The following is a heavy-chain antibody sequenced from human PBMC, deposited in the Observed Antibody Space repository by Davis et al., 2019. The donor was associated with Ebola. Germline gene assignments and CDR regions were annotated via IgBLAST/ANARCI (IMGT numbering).Heavy chain of an antibody. J-gene: IGHJ6*04. V-gene: IGHV3-23*01. CDR1: GFTFSTYA. CDR2: VSGSGSST. D-gene: IGHD3-3*01. CDR3: AKSGLSFGVVKYHYGMDV. Sequence: PGGSLRLSCAASGFTFSTYAMTWVRQAPGKGLEWVSTVSGSGSSTYYADSVKGRFTISRDNSKKTLYLQMNSLRAEDTAVYYCAKSGLSFGVVKYHYGMDVWGKGTTVSVSS.